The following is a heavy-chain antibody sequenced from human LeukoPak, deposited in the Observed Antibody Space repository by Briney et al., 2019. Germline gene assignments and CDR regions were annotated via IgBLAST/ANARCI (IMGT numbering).Heavy chain of an antibody. J-gene: IGHJ4*02. D-gene: IGHD2-2*01. Sequence: GGSLRLSCAASGFTFSSYAMSWVRQAPGKGLEWVSAISGSGGSTYYADSVKGRFTISRDSSKNTLYLQMNSLRAEDTAVYYCAKGWVRGYCSSTSCRAFDYWGQGTLVTVSS. CDR3: AKGWVRGYCSSTSCRAFDY. CDR1: GFTFSSYA. CDR2: ISGSGGST. V-gene: IGHV3-23*01.